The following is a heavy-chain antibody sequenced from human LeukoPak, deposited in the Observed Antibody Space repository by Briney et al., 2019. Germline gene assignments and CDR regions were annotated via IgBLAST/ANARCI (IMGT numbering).Heavy chain of an antibody. V-gene: IGHV3-73*01. D-gene: IGHD3-10*01. CDR2: IRSKANSYAT. CDR1: GFTFSGSA. J-gene: IGHJ5*02. Sequence: GGSLRLSCAASGFTFSGSAMPWVRQASGKGLEWVGRIRSKANSYATAYAASVKGRFTISRDDSKNTAYLQMNSLKTEDTAVYYCTRMRADYYGSGSYYGDPWGQGTLVTVSS. CDR3: TRMRADYYGSGSYYGDP.